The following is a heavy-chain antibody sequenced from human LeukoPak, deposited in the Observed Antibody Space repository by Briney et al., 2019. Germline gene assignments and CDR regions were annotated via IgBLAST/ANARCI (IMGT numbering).Heavy chain of an antibody. CDR1: GFTFSDYY. J-gene: IGHJ4*02. CDR3: ARDNPPPDTKIDY. D-gene: IGHD1-14*01. Sequence: PGGSLRLSCAASGFTFSDYYMSWIRQAPGKGLEGVSYISSSGSTIYYADSVKGRFTISRDNAKNSLYLQMNSLRAEDTAVYYCARDNPPPDTKIDYWGQGTLVTVSS. V-gene: IGHV3-11*04. CDR2: ISSSGSTI.